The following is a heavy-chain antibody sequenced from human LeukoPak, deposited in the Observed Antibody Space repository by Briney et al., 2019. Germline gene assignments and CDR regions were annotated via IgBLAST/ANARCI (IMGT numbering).Heavy chain of an antibody. V-gene: IGHV3-21*01. CDR3: SRGILRDFWSGYYYDAFHI. CDR2: ISSSSTYF. J-gene: IGHJ3*02. CDR1: GFTFSTYS. Sequence: GGSLRLSCAASGFTFSTYSMNWVRQATGKGPEWVSSISSSSTYFFYADSVRGRFTVSRDNAKNSLYLQMNNLRAEDTAVYYCSRGILRDFWSGYYYDAFHIWGRGTSVTVSS. D-gene: IGHD3-3*01.